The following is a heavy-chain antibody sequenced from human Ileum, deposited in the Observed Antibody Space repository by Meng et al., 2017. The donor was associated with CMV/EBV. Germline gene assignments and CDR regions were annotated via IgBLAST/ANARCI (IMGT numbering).Heavy chain of an antibody. D-gene: IGHD3-10*01. CDR2: IFYSGDT. V-gene: IGHV4-39*07. CDR1: GGSTINTGNY. CDR3: ARGSLPFSNYVWFDP. Sequence: QVHLRDSGPALAKPSRNLSLTFTVSGGSTINTGNYWGWIRQPSGKGLEWIGSIFYSGDTYYSPSLRSRITISLDTSKSQFSLNVNSVTAADTAVYYCARGSLPFSNYVWFDPWGQGTLVTVSS. J-gene: IGHJ5*02.